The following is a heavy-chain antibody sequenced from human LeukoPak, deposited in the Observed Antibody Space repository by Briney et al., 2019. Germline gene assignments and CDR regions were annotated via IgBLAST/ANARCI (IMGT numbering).Heavy chain of an antibody. V-gene: IGHV3-7*03. CDR3: ARDYYDSSGYYPRVSDY. Sequence: GGFLRLSCAPSGFTFTINWMSWVRQAPGGGREWVANIKQEGREKIYVDSVKSRFSISRDNSKNTLYLQMNSLRTEDTAVYYCARDYYDSSGYYPRVSDYWGQGTLVTVSS. D-gene: IGHD3-22*01. CDR1: GFTFTINW. J-gene: IGHJ4*02. CDR2: IKQEGREK.